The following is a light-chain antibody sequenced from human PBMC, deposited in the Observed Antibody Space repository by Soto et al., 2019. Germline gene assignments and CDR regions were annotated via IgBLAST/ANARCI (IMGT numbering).Light chain of an antibody. CDR1: SSDVGGYSY. J-gene: IGLJ1*01. CDR2: DVS. V-gene: IGLV2-14*01. CDR3: ASYTSSTTLV. Sequence: QSALTQPASVSGSPGQSIAISCTGTSSDVGGYSYVSWYQQHPGKAPKTMIYDVSNRPSGVSNRFSGSKSGNTASLTISGLQAEDEADYYCASYTSSTTLVFGTGTKLTVL.